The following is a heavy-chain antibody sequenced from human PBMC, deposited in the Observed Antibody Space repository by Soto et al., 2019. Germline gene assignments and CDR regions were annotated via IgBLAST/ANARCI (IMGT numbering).Heavy chain of an antibody. V-gene: IGHV3-48*02. D-gene: IGHD3-22*01. CDR3: ARGGGNYYDSSGYYPDAFDI. CDR2: ISSSSSTI. CDR1: GFTFSSYS. Sequence: AGGSLRLSCAASGFTFSSYSMNWVRQAPGKGLEWVSYISSSSSTIYYADSVKGRFTISRDNAKNSLYLQMNSLRDEDTAVYYCARGGGNYYDSSGYYPDAFDIWGQGTMVTVSS. J-gene: IGHJ3*02.